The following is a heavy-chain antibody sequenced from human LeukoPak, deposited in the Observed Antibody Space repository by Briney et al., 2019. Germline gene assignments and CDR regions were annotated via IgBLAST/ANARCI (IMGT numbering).Heavy chain of an antibody. Sequence: GESLKISCKGSGYHFTSDWIGWVRQMPGKGLEWMGNIYPGDSDTRYSPSFQGQVAISADKSINSAYLQWTSLKASDTAIYYCARRARSWEYFDYWGQGTLVIVSS. CDR1: GYHFTSDW. V-gene: IGHV5-51*01. D-gene: IGHD6-13*01. J-gene: IGHJ4*02. CDR2: IYPGDSDT. CDR3: ARRARSWEYFDY.